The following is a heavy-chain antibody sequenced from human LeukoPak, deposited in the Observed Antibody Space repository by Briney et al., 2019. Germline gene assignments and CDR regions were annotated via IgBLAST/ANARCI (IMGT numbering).Heavy chain of an antibody. CDR2: ISYDGTNK. CDR3: AKSHISAAGYAVDY. Sequence: PGGSLRLSCAASGFIFSSYGMHWVRQAPGKGLEWVAVISYDGTNKYYADSVKGRFTISRDNSKNTLYLQMNSLRVEDTAVYYCAKSHISAAGYAVDYWGQGTLVTVSS. CDR1: GFIFSSYG. D-gene: IGHD6-13*01. V-gene: IGHV3-30*18. J-gene: IGHJ4*02.